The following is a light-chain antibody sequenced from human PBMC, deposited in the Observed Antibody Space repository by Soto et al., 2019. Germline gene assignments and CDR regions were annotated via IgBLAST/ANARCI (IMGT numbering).Light chain of an antibody. Sequence: DIQMTQSPSSLSASVGDRVTITCRASQDISNYLAWYQQKPGNVPKLLIYAASSLQSGVPPRFSGSGSGTDFTLTISSLQPEDVATYYCQKYNSAPYTFGQGTKLDMK. CDR3: QKYNSAPYT. CDR2: AAS. V-gene: IGKV1-27*01. J-gene: IGKJ2*01. CDR1: QDISNY.